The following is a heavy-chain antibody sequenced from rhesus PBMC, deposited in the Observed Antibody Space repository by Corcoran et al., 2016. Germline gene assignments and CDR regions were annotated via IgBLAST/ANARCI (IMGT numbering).Heavy chain of an antibody. CDR1: VFTFSIYN. Sequence: EVQLVEAGGGLAKPGAALRLSCAVAVFTFSIYNMDRVRRVPGKGLEWGSRIRVGGDRSWYADSVKDRFTISRENVKRTLYLQRDGLRVEDTAVYYCARFEGTVDYWGQGVLVTVSS. CDR3: ARFEGTVDY. V-gene: IGHV3-178*01. CDR2: IRVGGDRS. D-gene: IGHD1-44*01. J-gene: IGHJ4*01.